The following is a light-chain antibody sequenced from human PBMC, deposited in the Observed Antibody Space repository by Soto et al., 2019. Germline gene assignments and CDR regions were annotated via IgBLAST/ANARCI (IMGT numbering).Light chain of an antibody. CDR1: RSISSY. CDR3: QQSYNTPYT. V-gene: IGKV1-39*01. J-gene: IGKJ2*01. CDR2: ASF. Sequence: DLQMTQSPSFLSVSVGDRVTITCRASRSISSYLNWYQQKPGKAPELLIYASFNLQSGVPSRFSGSGSGTDFTLTIRSLQPEDFATYYCQQSYNTPYTSGQGTKLEMK.